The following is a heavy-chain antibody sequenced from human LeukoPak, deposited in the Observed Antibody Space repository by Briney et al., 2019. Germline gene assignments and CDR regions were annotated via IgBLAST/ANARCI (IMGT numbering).Heavy chain of an antibody. CDR2: MNPNSGNT. D-gene: IGHD1-14*01. CDR3: AREGRKSDAFDI. CDR1: GYTFTSYD. Sequence: ASVKVSCKASGYTFTSYDINWVRQATGRGLEWMGWMNPNSGNTGYAQKFQGRVTITRNTSISTAYMELSSLRSEDTAVYYCAREGRKSDAFDIWGQGTMVTVSS. V-gene: IGHV1-8*03. J-gene: IGHJ3*02.